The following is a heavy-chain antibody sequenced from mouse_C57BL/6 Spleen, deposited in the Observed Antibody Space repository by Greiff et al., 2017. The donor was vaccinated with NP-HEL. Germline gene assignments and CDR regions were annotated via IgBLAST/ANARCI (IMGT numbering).Heavy chain of an antibody. CDR1: GYTFTSYW. J-gene: IGHJ3*01. Sequence: QVQLQQPGAELVMPGASVKLSCKASGYTFTSYWMHWVKQRPGQGLEWIGEIDPSDSYTNYNQKFKGKSTLTVDKSYSTAYMQLSSLTSEDSAVYYCARNDYDGGFAYWGQGTLVTVSA. CDR2: IDPSDSYT. V-gene: IGHV1-69*01. D-gene: IGHD2-4*01. CDR3: ARNDYDGGFAY.